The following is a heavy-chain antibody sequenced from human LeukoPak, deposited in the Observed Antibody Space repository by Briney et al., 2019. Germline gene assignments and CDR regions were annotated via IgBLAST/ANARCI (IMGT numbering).Heavy chain of an antibody. CDR3: ARGVYCSSTSCYLGHFDY. CDR2: INPNSGGT. CDR1: GYTFTGYY. V-gene: IGHV1-2*02. J-gene: IGHJ4*02. Sequence: ASVTVSCKASGYTFTGYYMHWVRQAPGQGLEWMGWINPNSGGTNYAQKFQGRVTMTRDTSISTAYMELSRLRSDDTAVYYCARGVYCSSTSCYLGHFDYWGQGTLVTVSS. D-gene: IGHD2-2*01.